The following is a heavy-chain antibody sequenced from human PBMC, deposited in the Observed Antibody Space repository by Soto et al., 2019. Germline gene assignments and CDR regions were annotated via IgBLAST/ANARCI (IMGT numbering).Heavy chain of an antibody. CDR1: GDTSNTYT. Sequence: SVKVSCETSGDTSNTYTLSWVRQAPGQGLEWMGGITPIFGTADYAPKFQARVTITADRSTKTVYMELSSLRSEDTALYFCARRRIAALNHWFDLWGPGTMVTVS. V-gene: IGHV1-69*06. D-gene: IGHD6-13*01. CDR3: ARRRIAALNHWFDL. J-gene: IGHJ5*02. CDR2: ITPIFGTA.